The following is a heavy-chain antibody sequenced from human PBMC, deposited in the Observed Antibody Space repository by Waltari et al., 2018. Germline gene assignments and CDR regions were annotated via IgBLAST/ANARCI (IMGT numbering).Heavy chain of an antibody. CDR3: AREGYYDSSGYYTI. CDR2: IYSGGST. D-gene: IGHD3-22*01. V-gene: IGHV3-53*01. Sequence: EVQLVESGGGLIQPGGSLRLSCAASGFAVSSNYMSWVHQAPGKGLEWVSVIYSGGSTYYADSVKGRFTISRDNSKNTLYLQMNSLRAEDTAVYYCAREGYYDSSGYYTIWGQGTLVTVSS. J-gene: IGHJ4*02. CDR1: GFAVSSNY.